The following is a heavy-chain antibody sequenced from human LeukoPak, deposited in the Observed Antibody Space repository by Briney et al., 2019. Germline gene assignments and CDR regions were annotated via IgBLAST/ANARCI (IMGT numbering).Heavy chain of an antibody. V-gene: IGHV4-38-2*02. Sequence: PSETLSLTCTVSGYSISSGYYWGWIRQPPGKGLEWIGSIYHSGSTYYNPSLKSRVTISVDTSKNQFSLKLSSVTAADTAVYYCARGGFDYGDYWGQGTLVTVSS. D-gene: IGHD3-3*01. J-gene: IGHJ4*02. CDR1: GYSISSGYY. CDR2: IYHSGST. CDR3: ARGGFDYGDY.